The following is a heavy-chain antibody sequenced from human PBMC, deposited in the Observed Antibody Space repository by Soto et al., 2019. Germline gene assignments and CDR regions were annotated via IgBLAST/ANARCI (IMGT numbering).Heavy chain of an antibody. D-gene: IGHD6-19*01. J-gene: IGHJ6*02. V-gene: IGHV1-18*01. CDR2: ISGYNGNT. CDR3: SRFIMVGGWFYSNYCHGMDV. CDR1: GYTFSNYG. Sequence: QVQLVQSGAEMKKPGASVTVSCKTSGYTFSNYGINWVRQAPGQGLEWMGWISGYNGNTNYEQTVQGRITMTTDTATGIGYVELRGVKSNDTAISSFSRFIMVGGWFYSNYCHGMDVWGQGTTVTVSS.